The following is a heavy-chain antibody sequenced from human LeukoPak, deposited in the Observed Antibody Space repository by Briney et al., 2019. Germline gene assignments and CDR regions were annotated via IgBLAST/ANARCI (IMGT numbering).Heavy chain of an antibody. CDR2: IYYSGST. V-gene: IGHV4-31*03. D-gene: IGHD3-16*01. CDR3: ATTVGSYFDY. Sequence: TLSLTCTVSGGSISSGGYYWSWIRQHPGKGLEWIGHIYYSGSTYYNPSLKSRVTMSVDTSENQFSLKLSSVTAADTAVYYCATTVGSYFDYWSQGTLVTVSS. J-gene: IGHJ4*02. CDR1: GGSISSGGYY.